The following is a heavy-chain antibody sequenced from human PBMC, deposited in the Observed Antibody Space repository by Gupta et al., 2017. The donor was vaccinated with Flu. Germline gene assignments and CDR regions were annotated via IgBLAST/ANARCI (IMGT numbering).Heavy chain of an antibody. V-gene: IGHV4-38-2*02. CDR3: ARDITSRDNWSFQGDWFDP. CDR2: IYHSGST. J-gene: IGHJ5*02. D-gene: IGHD1-20*01. Sequence: QVQLLLSGPGLVKPPATLSLTCAVPGYSISTGYYCVCIPQPPGKGLEWIGSIYHSGSTYYNPSLKSRVTISVETSKNQFSLKLSSVTAADTAVYYCARDITSRDNWSFQGDWFDPWGQGTLVTVSS. CDR1: GYSISTGYY.